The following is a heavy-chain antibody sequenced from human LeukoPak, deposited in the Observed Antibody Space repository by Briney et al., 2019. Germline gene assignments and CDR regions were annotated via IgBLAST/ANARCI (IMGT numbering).Heavy chain of an antibody. J-gene: IGHJ4*02. CDR1: GGSFSGYY. V-gene: IGHV4-34*01. Sequence: PSETLSLTCAVYGGSFSGYYWSWVRQPPGKGVEWVGEINHSGSTNYNPSRKSRLAISVDTSKNQFSLKLNSVTAADTAVYYCARGQEYSSSSAGFDYWGQGTLVTVSS. CDR3: ARGQEYSSSSAGFDY. D-gene: IGHD6-6*01. CDR2: INHSGST.